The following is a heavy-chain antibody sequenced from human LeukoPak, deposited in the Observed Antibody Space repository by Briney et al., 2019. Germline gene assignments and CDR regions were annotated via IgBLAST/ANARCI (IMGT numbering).Heavy chain of an antibody. CDR1: GGSIRSYY. Sequence: SETLSLTCTVSGGSIRSYYWSWIRQPPGKGQELIGYIYYCGSTNYNPSLKSRVTIEVDTSKNQFSLKLSSVTAADTAVYYCARYVWGSYPTFEDYWGQGTLVTVSS. CDR3: ARYVWGSYPTFEDY. D-gene: IGHD3-16*02. CDR2: IYYCGST. V-gene: IGHV4-59*01. J-gene: IGHJ4*02.